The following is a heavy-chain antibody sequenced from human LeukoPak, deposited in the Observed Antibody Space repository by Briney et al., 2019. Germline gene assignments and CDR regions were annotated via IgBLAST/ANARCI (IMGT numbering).Heavy chain of an antibody. CDR1: GFTFRSYA. J-gene: IGHJ5*02. CDR3: AKTVTQPKRGFDP. V-gene: IGHV3-23*01. Sequence: GESLRLSCAASGFTFRSYAMSWVRQAPGKGLEWVSAISGSGGSTYYADSVKGRFTISRDNSKNTLHLQMNSLRVEDTAVYYCAKTVTQPKRGFDPWGQGTLVTVSS. D-gene: IGHD4-11*01. CDR2: ISGSGGST.